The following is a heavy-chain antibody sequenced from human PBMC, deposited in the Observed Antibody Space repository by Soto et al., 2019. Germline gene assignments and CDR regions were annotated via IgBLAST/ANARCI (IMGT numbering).Heavy chain of an antibody. CDR2: IYYSGST. D-gene: IGHD2-15*01. CDR3: ARHTPAISLSDH. Sequence: QLQLQESGPGLVKPSETLSLTCTVSGGSISSSSYYWGWIRQPPGKGLEWIGSIYYSGSTYYNPSPKSLVTISVDTSKNQYPPQLRSVTAADTAVYYGARHTPAISLSDHWGQGTLVTVSS. J-gene: IGHJ4*02. CDR1: GGSISSSSYY. V-gene: IGHV4-39*01.